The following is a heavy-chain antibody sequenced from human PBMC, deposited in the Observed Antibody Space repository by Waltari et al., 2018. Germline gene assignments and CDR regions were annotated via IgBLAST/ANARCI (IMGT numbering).Heavy chain of an antibody. D-gene: IGHD1-26*01. J-gene: IGHJ3*02. V-gene: IGHV1-69*08. CDR2: IIPIFGTA. Sequence: QVQLVQSGAEVKKPGSSVKVSCKASGGTFSSYALRWVRQAPGQGLEWMGRIIPIFGTANYAQKFQGRVTITADKSTSTAYMELSSLRSEDTAVYYCARDLVGATRLGLNAFDIWGQGTMVTVSS. CDR1: GGTFSSYA. CDR3: ARDLVGATRLGLNAFDI.